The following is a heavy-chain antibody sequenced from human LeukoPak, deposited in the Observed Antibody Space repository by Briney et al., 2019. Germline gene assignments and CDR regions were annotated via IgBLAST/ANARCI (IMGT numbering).Heavy chain of an antibody. CDR2: IKQDGSEK. CDR3: ARGQPSN. V-gene: IGHV3-7*03. Sequence: GGSLRLSCAASGFTFSGYWMSWVRQAPGKGLEWEANIKQDGSEKYYVDSVKGRFTISRDNAKNSLYLQMNSLRAEDTAVYYCARGQPSNWGQGTLVTVSS. J-gene: IGHJ4*02. D-gene: IGHD5-18*01. CDR1: GFTFSGYW.